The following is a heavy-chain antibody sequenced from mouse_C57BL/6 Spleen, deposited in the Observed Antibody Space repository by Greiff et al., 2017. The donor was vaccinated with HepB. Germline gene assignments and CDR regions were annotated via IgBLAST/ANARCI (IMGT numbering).Heavy chain of an antibody. CDR3: AREGYYYGSGRYFDV. V-gene: IGHV1-82*01. CDR1: GYAFSSSW. J-gene: IGHJ1*03. D-gene: IGHD1-1*01. Sequence: VKLQESGPELVKPGASVKISCKASGYAFSSSWMNWVKQRPGKGLEWIGRIYPGDGDTNYNGKFKGKATLTADKSSSTAYMQLSSLTSEDSAVYFCAREGYYYGSGRYFDVWGTGTTVTVSS. CDR2: IYPGDGDT.